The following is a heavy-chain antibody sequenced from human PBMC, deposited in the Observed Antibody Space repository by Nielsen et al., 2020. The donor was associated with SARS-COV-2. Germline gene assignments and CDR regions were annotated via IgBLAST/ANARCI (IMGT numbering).Heavy chain of an antibody. Sequence: GGSLRLSCAASGFTVSSNYMNWVRQAPGKGLEWVPVIYSGGSTFYADSVKGRFTISRDNSKNTLYLQMNSLRAEDTAVYYCARGPITFGGVIVPFDYWGQGTLVTVSS. V-gene: IGHV3-53*01. D-gene: IGHD3-16*02. CDR1: GFTVSSNY. CDR2: IYSGGST. J-gene: IGHJ4*02. CDR3: ARGPITFGGVIVPFDY.